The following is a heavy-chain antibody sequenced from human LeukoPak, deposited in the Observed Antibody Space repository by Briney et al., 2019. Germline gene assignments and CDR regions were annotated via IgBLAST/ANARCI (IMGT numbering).Heavy chain of an antibody. CDR3: ARARYCTNGVCYTGIGGY. CDR2: IRYDGSNK. CDR1: GFTFSSYG. Sequence: AGGSLRLSCAASGFTFSSYGMHWVRQAPGKGLEWVAFIRYDGSNKYYADSVKGRFTISRDNAKNSLYLRMSSLRAEDTAVYYCARARYCTNGVCYTGIGGYWGQGTLVTVSS. D-gene: IGHD2-8*01. J-gene: IGHJ4*02. V-gene: IGHV3-30*02.